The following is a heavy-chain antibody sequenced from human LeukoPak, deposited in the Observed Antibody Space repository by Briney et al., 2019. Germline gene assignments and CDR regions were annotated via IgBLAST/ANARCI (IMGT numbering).Heavy chain of an antibody. D-gene: IGHD6-13*01. CDR2: ISSSSSYI. CDR1: GFTFSSYS. J-gene: IGHJ5*02. V-gene: IGHV3-21*04. Sequence: GGSLRLSCAASGFTFSSYSMNWVRQAPGKGLEWVSSISSSSSYIYYADSVKGRFTISRDNAKNSLYLQMNSLRAEDTAVYYCARDRSVFGSSWYWFDPWGQGTLVTVSS. CDR3: ARDRSVFGSSWYWFDP.